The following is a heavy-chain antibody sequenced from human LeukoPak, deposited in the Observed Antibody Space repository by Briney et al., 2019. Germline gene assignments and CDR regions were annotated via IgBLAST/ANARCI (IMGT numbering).Heavy chain of an antibody. CDR2: ISGTGGST. J-gene: IGHJ4*02. CDR3: AEGGIRYFDWFLFDY. Sequence: GGSLRLSCAASGFTFSSYARRWVRQAPGKVLDWVSAISGTGGSTYYADSVKGRFTISRDNSKNTLYLQMNSLRAEDTALFFRAEGGIRYFDWFLFDYWGQGTLVTVSS. D-gene: IGHD3-9*01. CDR1: GFTFSSYA. V-gene: IGHV3-23*01.